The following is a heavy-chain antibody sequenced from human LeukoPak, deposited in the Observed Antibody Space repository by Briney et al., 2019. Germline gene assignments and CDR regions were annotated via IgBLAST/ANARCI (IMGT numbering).Heavy chain of an antibody. V-gene: IGHV4-34*01. J-gene: IGHJ4*02. CDR2: INHSGST. CDR1: GGSFSGYY. D-gene: IGHD2-15*01. CDR3: ARLWSTDCSGGSCPHQPNS. Sequence: SVTLSLTCAVYGGSFSGYYWSWIRQPPGKGLEWIGEINHSGSTDYNPSLKSRVTISVDTSKNQFSLRLRSVTAADTAMYYCARLWSTDCSGGSCPHQPNSWGQGTLVTVSS.